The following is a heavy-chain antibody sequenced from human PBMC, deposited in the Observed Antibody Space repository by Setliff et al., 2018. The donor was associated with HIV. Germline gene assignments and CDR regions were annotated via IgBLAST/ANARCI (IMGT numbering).Heavy chain of an antibody. CDR1: GGSMTSSNYY. D-gene: IGHD6-19*01. V-gene: IGHV4-39*07. CDR3: ASYSRGLPFYN. Sequence: SETLSLTCTVSGGSMTSSNYYWGWIRQSPGRGLEWIGSISSSGSTTYHPSLRSRVTVSAATSKNQFSLKLSSVTAADTAVYYCASYSRGLPFYNWGQGTLVTVSS. J-gene: IGHJ4*02. CDR2: ISSSGST.